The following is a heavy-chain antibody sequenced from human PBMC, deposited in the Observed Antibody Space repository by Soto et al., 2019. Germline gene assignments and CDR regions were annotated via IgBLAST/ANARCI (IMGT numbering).Heavy chain of an antibody. V-gene: IGHV3-23*01. CDR1: GFTFSSYA. Sequence: EVQLLESGGGLVQPGGSLTLSCAASGFTFSSYAMSWLRQAPGKGLEWVSAISDTAENTHYADSVKGRFTFSRDNSKNTLYLQMNSLRAEDTALYYCAKQVTGWFNDAFDIWGQGTMVTVSS. D-gene: IGHD6-19*01. J-gene: IGHJ3*02. CDR2: ISDTAENT. CDR3: AKQVTGWFNDAFDI.